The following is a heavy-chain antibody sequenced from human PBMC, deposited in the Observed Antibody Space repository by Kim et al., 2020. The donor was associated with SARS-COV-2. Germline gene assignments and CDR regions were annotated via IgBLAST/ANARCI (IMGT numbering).Heavy chain of an antibody. J-gene: IGHJ6*02. Sequence: ADSVKGRFLISRDNSKNPLYLQMNSLRAEDTAIYYCAKDRYSTSYYAMDVWGQGTTVTVSS. D-gene: IGHD2-2*01. V-gene: IGHV3-23*01. CDR3: AKDRYSTSYYAMDV.